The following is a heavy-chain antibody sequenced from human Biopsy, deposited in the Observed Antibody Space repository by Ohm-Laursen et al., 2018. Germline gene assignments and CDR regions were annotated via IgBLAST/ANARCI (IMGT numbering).Heavy chain of an antibody. J-gene: IGHJ5*02. V-gene: IGHV4-4*07. CDR2: IYITGET. D-gene: IGHD3-10*01. CDR3: ARAPPLIRGVVESWFDP. Sequence: GTLSLTCTVSGGYISHYYWTWIRQPAGQGLEWIGRIYITGETDYNPSLKGRVTMTVDSSKKQFSMKLKRVTAADTAIYYCARAPPLIRGVVESWFDPWGQGILVTVSS. CDR1: GGYISHYY.